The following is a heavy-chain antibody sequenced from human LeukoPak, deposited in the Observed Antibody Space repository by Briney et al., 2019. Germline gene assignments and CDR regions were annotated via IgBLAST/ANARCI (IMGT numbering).Heavy chain of an antibody. D-gene: IGHD5-12*01. J-gene: IGHJ4*02. Sequence: PSVTLSLTCTVSGGSISSYYWSWIRQPPGKGLEWIGYIYYSGSTNYNPSLKSRVTISVDTSKNQFSLKLSSVTAADTAVYYCASYSGYDKTFDYWGQGTLVTVSS. V-gene: IGHV4-59*01. CDR3: ASYSGYDKTFDY. CDR2: IYYSGST. CDR1: GGSISSYY.